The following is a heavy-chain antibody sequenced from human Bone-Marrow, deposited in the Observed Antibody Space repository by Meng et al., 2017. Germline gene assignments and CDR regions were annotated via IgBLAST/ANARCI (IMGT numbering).Heavy chain of an antibody. J-gene: IGHJ4*02. CDR1: GGSISSSSYY. D-gene: IGHD6-19*01. CDR2: IYYSGST. Sequence: SETLSLTCTVSGGSISSSSYYWGWIRQPPGKGLEWIGSIYYSGSTYYNPSLKSRVTISVDTSKNQFSLKLSSVTAADTAVYYCARDQVPGLAVAIPHYFDYWGQGTLVTVSS. CDR3: ARDQVPGLAVAIPHYFDY. V-gene: IGHV4-39*07.